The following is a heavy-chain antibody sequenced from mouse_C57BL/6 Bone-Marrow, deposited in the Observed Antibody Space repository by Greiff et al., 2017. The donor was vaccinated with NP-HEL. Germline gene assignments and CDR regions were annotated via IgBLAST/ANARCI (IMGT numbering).Heavy chain of an antibody. CDR3: ASSNYDY. J-gene: IGHJ2*01. Sequence: QVQLQQPGAELVKPGASVKLSCKASGYTFTSYWMQWVKQRLGQGLEWIGEIDPSDSYTNYNQKFKGKATLTVDTSSSTAYMQLSSLTSEDSAVYYCASSNYDYWGQGTTLTVSS. CDR2: IDPSDSYT. D-gene: IGHD2-5*01. V-gene: IGHV1-50*01. CDR1: GYTFTSYW.